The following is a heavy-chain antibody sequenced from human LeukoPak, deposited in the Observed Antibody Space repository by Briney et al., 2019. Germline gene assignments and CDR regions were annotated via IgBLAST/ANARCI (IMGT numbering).Heavy chain of an antibody. CDR2: VDTSGSYI. Sequence: GGSLRLSCAASGFTFSDYSMNWVRQAPGKGLEWVSSVDTSGSYIYNADSVKGRFTISRDNAKNSLYLQMNSLRAEDTAVYYCAKDKSYYDSSGYLDYWDQGTLVTVSS. D-gene: IGHD3-22*01. CDR1: GFTFSDYS. CDR3: AKDKSYYDSSGYLDY. J-gene: IGHJ4*02. V-gene: IGHV3-21*01.